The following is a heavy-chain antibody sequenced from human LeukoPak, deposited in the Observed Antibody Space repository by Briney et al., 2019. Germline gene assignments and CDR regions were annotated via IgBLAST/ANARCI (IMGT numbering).Heavy chain of an antibody. D-gene: IGHD1-14*01. CDR3: ARDNPYYYYGMDV. V-gene: IGHV3-53*04. CDR1: GFTVSSNY. Sequence: GGSLRLSCAASGFTVSSNYMSWVSQAPGKGLEWVSVIYSGGSTYYADSVKGRFTISRHNSKNTLYLQMNSLRAEDTAVYYCARDNPYYYYGMDVWGQGTTVTVSS. CDR2: IYSGGST. J-gene: IGHJ6*02.